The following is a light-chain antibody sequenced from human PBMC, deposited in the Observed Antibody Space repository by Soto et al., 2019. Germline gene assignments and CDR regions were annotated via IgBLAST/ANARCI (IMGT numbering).Light chain of an antibody. Sequence: DIQMTQSPSTLSACVGDRVNITCRASQSISSWLAWYQQKPGKAPKLLIYKASSLESGVPSRFSGSGSGTEFTLTISSLQPDDFATYYCQQYNSYSYTFGQGTKLEIK. J-gene: IGKJ2*01. V-gene: IGKV1-5*03. CDR1: QSISSW. CDR3: QQYNSYSYT. CDR2: KAS.